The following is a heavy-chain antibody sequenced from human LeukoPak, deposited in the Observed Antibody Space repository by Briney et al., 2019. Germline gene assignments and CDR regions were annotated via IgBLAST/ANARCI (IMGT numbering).Heavy chain of an antibody. CDR1: RFTYTSSA. V-gene: IGHV1-58*01. CDR2: IVVGSGNT. J-gene: IGHJ4*02. Sequence: SVKDSCKASRFTYTSSAVQWVRQARGQRLEWIGWIVVGSGNTNYAQKFQERVTITRDMSTSTAYMELSSLRSEDTAVYYCARDAFVYGNWYRCSKLWGRGTLATVSS. D-gene: IGHD2-8*01. CDR3: ARDAFVYGNWYRCSKL.